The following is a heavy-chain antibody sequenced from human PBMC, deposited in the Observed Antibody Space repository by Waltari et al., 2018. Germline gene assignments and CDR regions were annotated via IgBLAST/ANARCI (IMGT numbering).Heavy chain of an antibody. Sequence: EVQLVESGGGLVQPGGSLRLSCAVSGITFSGYEMNWVRQAPGKGLGWLSYISSSGTTKHYADSVQGRFTISRDNARNSLYLQMNSLTVEDTAVYYCAPSGSYYQFLYWGQGTLVTVSS. CDR2: ISSSGTTK. V-gene: IGHV3-48*03. D-gene: IGHD3-10*01. CDR3: APSGSYYQFLY. J-gene: IGHJ4*02. CDR1: GITFSGYE.